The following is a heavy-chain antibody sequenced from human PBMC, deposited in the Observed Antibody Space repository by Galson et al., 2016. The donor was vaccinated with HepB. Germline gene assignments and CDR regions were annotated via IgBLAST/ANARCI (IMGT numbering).Heavy chain of an antibody. CDR1: GGSISSGGYY. Sequence: TLSLTCTVSGGSISSGGYYWNWIRQHPGKGLEWAGYIYYTGSTSYTPSLKGRVTISIDTSKNQFSLKLSSVTAADTAVYFCARARYGDFYNDAFDLWGQGTMVTVSS. CDR2: IYYTGST. V-gene: IGHV4-31*03. J-gene: IGHJ3*01. D-gene: IGHD4-17*01. CDR3: ARARYGDFYNDAFDL.